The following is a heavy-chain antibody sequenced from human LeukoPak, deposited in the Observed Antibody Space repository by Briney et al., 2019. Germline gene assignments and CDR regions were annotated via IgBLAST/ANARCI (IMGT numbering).Heavy chain of an antibody. CDR1: GGSFSSYY. CDR3: ARLSAAGGYYYYYMDV. D-gene: IGHD6-13*01. CDR2: IYTSGST. Sequence: SETLSLTCAVYGGSFSSYYWSWIRQPAGKGLEWIGRIYTSGSTNYNPSLKSRVTMSVDTSKNQFSLKLSSVTAADTAVYYCARLSAAGGYYYYYMDVWGKGTTVTVSS. V-gene: IGHV4-59*10. J-gene: IGHJ6*03.